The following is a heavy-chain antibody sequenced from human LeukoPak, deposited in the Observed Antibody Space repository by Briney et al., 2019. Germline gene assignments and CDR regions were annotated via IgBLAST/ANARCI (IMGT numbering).Heavy chain of an antibody. D-gene: IGHD4-4*01. Sequence: GGSLRLSCAASGFTFNSYAMNWVRQAPGKGLAWVSAISGSGGSTYYADSVKGRFTISRDNSKNTLYLQMNSLRAEDTAVYYCAKVFVTALTTSAFDVWGQGTMVTVSS. V-gene: IGHV3-23*01. CDR1: GFTFNSYA. J-gene: IGHJ3*01. CDR3: AKVFVTALTTSAFDV. CDR2: ISGSGGST.